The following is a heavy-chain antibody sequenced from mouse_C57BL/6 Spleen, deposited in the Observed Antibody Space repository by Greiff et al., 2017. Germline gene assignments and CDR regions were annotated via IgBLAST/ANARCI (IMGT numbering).Heavy chain of an antibody. J-gene: IGHJ3*01. CDR3: ARSGSVTPAWFSY. CDR1: GYTFTSYW. D-gene: IGHD2-13*01. Sequence: QVQLQQPGAELVKPGASVKLSCKASGYTFTSYWMHWVKQRPGQGLEWIGMIHPNSGSTNYNEKFKSKATLTVDKSSSTAYMRLSSLTAEASAVYYCARSGSVTPAWFSYWGQGTLVTVSA. CDR2: IHPNSGST. V-gene: IGHV1-64*01.